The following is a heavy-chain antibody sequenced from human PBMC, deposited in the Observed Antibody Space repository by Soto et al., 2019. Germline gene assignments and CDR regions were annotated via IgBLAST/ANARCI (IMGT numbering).Heavy chain of an antibody. D-gene: IGHD6-13*01. V-gene: IGHV3-48*01. CDR1: GFTISECS. Sequence: PGGSLRLSCEASGFTISECSMNWVRQTPGKGLEWLAYITIRTGNVYYADSVRGRFTISRGNAENSVYLQMNSLRAEDTAVYYCARDLGSSWYPEYFQHWGQGTLVTVSS. CDR2: ITIRTGNV. CDR3: ARDLGSSWYPEYFQH. J-gene: IGHJ1*01.